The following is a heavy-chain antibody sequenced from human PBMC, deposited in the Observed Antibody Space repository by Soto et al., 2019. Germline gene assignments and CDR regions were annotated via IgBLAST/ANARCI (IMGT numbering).Heavy chain of an antibody. J-gene: IGHJ6*02. CDR2: IYPGDSDT. D-gene: IGHD6-6*01. CDR3: ARLNGQLVPYDHYGMDV. V-gene: IGHV5-51*01. Sequence: GESLPISCKGSGYSFTTYWIGWVRQMPGKGLEWMGVIYPGDSDTRYSPSFQGQVTISADKSIRTAYLQWSSLKASDTAMYYCARLNGQLVPYDHYGMDVWGQGTTVTVSS. CDR1: GYSFTTYW.